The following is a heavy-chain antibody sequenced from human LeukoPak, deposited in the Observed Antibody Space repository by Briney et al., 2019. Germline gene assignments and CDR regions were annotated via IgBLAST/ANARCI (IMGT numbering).Heavy chain of an antibody. J-gene: IGHJ5*02. V-gene: IGHV4-59*01. D-gene: IGHD3-10*01. CDR3: ARGSSSGSYHPLDP. Sequence: SETLSLTCTVSGASISSYSWRWIRQPPGKGLEWVGYVYYTGSINYNPSLKSRVTISVDTSKNQFSLKLSSVTVADTAVYFCARGSSSGSYHPLDPWGQGTLVTVSS. CDR1: GASISSYS. CDR2: VYYTGSI.